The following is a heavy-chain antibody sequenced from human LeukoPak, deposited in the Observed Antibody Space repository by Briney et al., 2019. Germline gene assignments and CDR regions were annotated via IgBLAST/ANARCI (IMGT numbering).Heavy chain of an antibody. Sequence: ASVKVSCKASGYTFTSFFIHWVRQAPGQGPEWMGTINPNTGSTGYAQKFQGRVTITTDESTSTAYMELSSLRSEDTAVYYCARSSSGSYDVWGQGTLVTVSS. D-gene: IGHD1-26*01. CDR2: INPNTGST. CDR3: ARSSSGSYDV. J-gene: IGHJ4*02. V-gene: IGHV1-46*01. CDR1: GYTFTSFF.